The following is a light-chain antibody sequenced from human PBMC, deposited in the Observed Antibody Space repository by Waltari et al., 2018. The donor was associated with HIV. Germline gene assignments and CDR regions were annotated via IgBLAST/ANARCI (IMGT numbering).Light chain of an antibody. CDR1: SSNIGSNY. CDR2: RKN. V-gene: IGLV1-47*01. Sequence: QSVLTQPPSASGTPGQRVTISCSGSSSNIGSNYVYWYQQLPGTAPKLLIYRKNQRPSGVPDRFSGSKSGNTASLTISGLQAEDEADYYGSSYTSRAVSTYVFGTGTKVTVL. J-gene: IGLJ1*01. CDR3: SSYTSRAVSTYV.